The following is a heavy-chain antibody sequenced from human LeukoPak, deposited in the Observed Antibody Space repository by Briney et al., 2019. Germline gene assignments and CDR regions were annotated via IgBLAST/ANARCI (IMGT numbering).Heavy chain of an antibody. V-gene: IGHV3-30-3*01. D-gene: IGHD3-10*01. J-gene: IGHJ4*02. CDR3: ARGLLSFDY. CDR1: GFTFSSYA. Sequence: PGGSLRLSCAASGFTFSSYAMHWVRQAPGKGLEWVAVISYDGSNKYYADSVKGRFTISRDNSKNTPYLQMNSLRAEDTAVYYCARGLLSFDYWGQGTLVTVSS. CDR2: ISYDGSNK.